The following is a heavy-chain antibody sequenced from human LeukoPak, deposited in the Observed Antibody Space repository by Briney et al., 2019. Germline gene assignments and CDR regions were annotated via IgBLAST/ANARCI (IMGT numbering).Heavy chain of an antibody. V-gene: IGHV3-21*01. CDR1: GFTFSSYS. Sequence: GGSLRLSCAASGFTFSSYSMNWVRQAPGKGLEWVSSISSSSSYIYYADSVKGRFTISRDNAKNSLYLQMNSLRAEDTAVYYCARELGGYSYGLGDFDYWGQGTLVTVSS. J-gene: IGHJ4*02. CDR3: ARELGGYSYGLGDFDY. D-gene: IGHD5-18*01. CDR2: ISSSSSYI.